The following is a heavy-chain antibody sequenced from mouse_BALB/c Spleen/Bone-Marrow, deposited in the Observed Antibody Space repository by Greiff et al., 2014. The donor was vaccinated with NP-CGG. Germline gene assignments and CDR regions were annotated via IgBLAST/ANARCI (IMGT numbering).Heavy chain of an antibody. CDR1: GYAFTNYL. J-gene: IGHJ4*01. CDR3: ARAITDAMDY. D-gene: IGHD2-4*01. CDR2: INSGSGGT. Sequence: QVQLQQSGAELVRPGTSVKVSCKGPGYAFTNYLIEWVKQRPGQGLEWIGVINSGSGGTKYNEKFKGKATLTADKSSSTAYMQLSSLTSDDSAVYFCARAITDAMDYWGQGTSVTVSS. V-gene: IGHV1-54*01.